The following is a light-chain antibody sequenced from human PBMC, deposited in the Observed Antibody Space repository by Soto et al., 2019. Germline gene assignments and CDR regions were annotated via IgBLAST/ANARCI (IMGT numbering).Light chain of an antibody. Sequence: QSVLTQPPSVSGAPVQRVTISCTGSSXNNGAGYDVHWYQQLPGTAPNLLVYDNTNRPSGVPDRFSGSKSGTSASLAITGLQAEDEADYYCQSYDSRLGYVFGTGTKVTV. CDR2: DNT. CDR1: SXNNGAGYD. V-gene: IGLV1-40*01. CDR3: QSYDSRLGYV. J-gene: IGLJ1*01.